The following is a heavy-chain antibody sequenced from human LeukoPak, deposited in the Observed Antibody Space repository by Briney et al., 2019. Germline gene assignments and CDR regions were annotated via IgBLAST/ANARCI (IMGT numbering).Heavy chain of an antibody. CDR3: AKAGDNFAHRYFDY. D-gene: IGHD1-1*01. J-gene: IGHJ4*02. Sequence: PGGSLRLSCAASGFTFSTYAMSWVRQAPGKGLEWVSTISGSGGSTFYADSVKGRFTISRDNSKNTLYLQMNSLRAEDTAVNYCAKAGDNFAHRYFDYRGQGTLVTVSS. CDR1: GFTFSTYA. CDR2: ISGSGGST. V-gene: IGHV3-23*01.